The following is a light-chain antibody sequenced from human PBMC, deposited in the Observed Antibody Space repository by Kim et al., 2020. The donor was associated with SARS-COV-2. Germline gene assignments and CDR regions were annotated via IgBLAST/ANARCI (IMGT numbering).Light chain of an antibody. J-gene: IGLJ2*01. Sequence: QSALTQPASVSGSPGQWITISCTGTSSDFGSYDSLSWYQQYSGKAPKLILYEVTKRPSGISNRFSGSKSGITASLTISGLQSEDEGHYYCSSYTTANILIFGGGTQLTVL. CDR3: SSYTTANILI. CDR1: SSDFGSYDS. V-gene: IGLV2-14*01. CDR2: EVT.